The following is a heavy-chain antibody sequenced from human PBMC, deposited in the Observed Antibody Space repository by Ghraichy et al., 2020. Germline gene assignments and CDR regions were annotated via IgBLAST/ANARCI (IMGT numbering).Heavy chain of an antibody. J-gene: IGHJ4*02. Sequence: GGSLRLSCAASGFTFSSYWMHWVRQAPGKGLVWVSRIKSDGSSANYADSVEGRFTISRDNAKNSVYLQMNSLRAEDTAVYYCARGVFMMYGVDYWGQGTLVTVSS. V-gene: IGHV3-74*01. D-gene: IGHD2-8*01. CDR2: IKSDGSSA. CDR3: ARGVFMMYGVDY. CDR1: GFTFSSYW.